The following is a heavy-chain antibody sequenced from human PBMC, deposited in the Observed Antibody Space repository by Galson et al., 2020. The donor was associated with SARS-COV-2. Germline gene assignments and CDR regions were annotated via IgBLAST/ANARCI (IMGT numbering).Heavy chain of an antibody. CDR3: ARDSEGGMDV. CDR1: GGSISSYY. V-gene: IGHV4-59*01. J-gene: IGHJ6*02. Sequence: SETLSLTCTVSGGSISSYYWSWIRQPPGKGLEWMGYIYYSGSTNYNPSLKSRVTISVDTSKNQFSLKLSSVTAADTAVYYCARDSEGGMDVWGQGTTVTVSS. CDR2: IYYSGST.